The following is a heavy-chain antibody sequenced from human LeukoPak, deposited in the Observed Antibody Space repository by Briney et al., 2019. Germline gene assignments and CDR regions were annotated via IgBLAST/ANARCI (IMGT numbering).Heavy chain of an antibody. J-gene: IGHJ6*03. CDR2: MNPNSGNT. CDR3: ARGYGDYYPMDV. Sequence: ASVKVSCKASGYTFTSYDISWVRQATGQGLEWMGWMNPNSGNTGYAQKFQGRVTMTRNTSISTAYMELSSLRSEDTAVYYCARGYGDYYPMDVWGKGTTVTVSS. V-gene: IGHV1-8*01. CDR1: GYTFTSYD. D-gene: IGHD4-17*01.